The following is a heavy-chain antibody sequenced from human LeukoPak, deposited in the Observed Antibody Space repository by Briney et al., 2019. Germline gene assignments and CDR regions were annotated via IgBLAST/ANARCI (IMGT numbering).Heavy chain of an antibody. D-gene: IGHD3-3*01. CDR3: ASYGYDFWSGYSH. V-gene: IGHV4-39*01. Sequence: PSETLSLTXTVSGGPISSSSYYWGWIRQPPGKGLEWIGSIYYSGSTYYNPSLKSRVTISVDTSKNQFSLKLSSVTAADTAVYYSASYGYDFWSGYSHWGQGTLVTVSS. CDR2: IYYSGST. CDR1: GGPISSSSYY. J-gene: IGHJ4*02.